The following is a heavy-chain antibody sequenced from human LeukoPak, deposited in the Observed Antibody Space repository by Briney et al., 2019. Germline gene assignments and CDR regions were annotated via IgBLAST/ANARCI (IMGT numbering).Heavy chain of an antibody. CDR2: ISAYNGNT. Sequence: GASVKVSCKASGYTFTSYGISWVRQAPGQGLEWMGWISAYNGNTNYAQKLQGRVTMTTDTSTSTAYMELSRLRSDDTAVYYCARDKSGSSGWYPYFDYWGQGTLVTVSS. CDR3: ARDKSGSSGWYPYFDY. D-gene: IGHD6-19*01. CDR1: GYTFTSYG. J-gene: IGHJ4*02. V-gene: IGHV1-18*01.